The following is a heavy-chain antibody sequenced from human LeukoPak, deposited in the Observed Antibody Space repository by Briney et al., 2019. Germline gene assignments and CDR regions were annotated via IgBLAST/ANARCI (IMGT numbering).Heavy chain of an antibody. D-gene: IGHD4-17*01. Sequence: SETLSLTCTVSGGSISSGGYYWSWIRQHPGKGLEWIGYIYYSGSTYYNPSLKSRVTISVDTSKNQFSLKLSSVTAADTAVYYCARLRMTTVTTRDYRHRQKRYYFDYWGQGTLVTVSS. CDR2: IYYSGST. V-gene: IGHV4-31*03. CDR1: GGSISSGGYY. J-gene: IGHJ4*02. CDR3: ARLRMTTVTTRDYRHRQKRYYFDY.